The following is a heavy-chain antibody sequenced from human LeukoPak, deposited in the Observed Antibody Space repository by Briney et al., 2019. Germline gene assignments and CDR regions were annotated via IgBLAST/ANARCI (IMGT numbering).Heavy chain of an antibody. D-gene: IGHD6-13*01. V-gene: IGHV5-51*01. Sequence: GESLKICGKGSGYTFTSYWIGWVRQMPGKSLEWMGIIYPGDSDTRYSPSFQGQVTISADKSISTAYLQWSSLKASDTAMYYCARIATAGKVNYYYYNMDVWGKGTTVTISS. CDR1: GYTFTSYW. CDR2: IYPGDSDT. CDR3: ARIATAGKVNYYYYNMDV. J-gene: IGHJ6*03.